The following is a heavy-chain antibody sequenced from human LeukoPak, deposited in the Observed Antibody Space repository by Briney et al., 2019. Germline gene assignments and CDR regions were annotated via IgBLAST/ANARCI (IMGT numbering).Heavy chain of an antibody. D-gene: IGHD5-18*01. CDR3: ARGAVQLWLRDTYYYMDV. J-gene: IGHJ6*03. CDR2: INWNGRIT. CDR1: GFTFDDYA. V-gene: IGHV3-20*04. Sequence: GGSLRLSCAASGFTFDDYAMNWVRQVPGRGLEWVSGINWNGRITEYADSVKDRFTISRQNTKNSLYLYMNNLGGEDTALYFCARGAVQLWLRDTYYYMDVWGKGTTVTVSS.